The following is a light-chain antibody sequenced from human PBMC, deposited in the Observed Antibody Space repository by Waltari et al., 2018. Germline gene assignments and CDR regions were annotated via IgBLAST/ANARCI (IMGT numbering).Light chain of an antibody. Sequence: EIVLTQSPGTLSLSPGERATLSCRASQSVGRSLAWYQQKPGQAPRPLIYGASIRATGIPDRFSGGGSGTDFSLTISRLEPEDFAAYHCQHYVRLPVTFGQGTKVEIK. J-gene: IGKJ1*01. CDR2: GAS. CDR3: QHYVRLPVT. CDR1: QSVGRS. V-gene: IGKV3-20*01.